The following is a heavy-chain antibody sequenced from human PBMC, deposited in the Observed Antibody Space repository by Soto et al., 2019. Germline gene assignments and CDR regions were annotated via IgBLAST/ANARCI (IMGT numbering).Heavy chain of an antibody. D-gene: IGHD1-26*01. Sequence: EGQVVESGGGLVQPGGSLRLSCAASGFTFSTYWMNWVRQAPGKGLVWVSLINPDGSTTTYADSVKGRFTISRDNAKNTVDLQMNSLRADDTAVYYCARDLRGSPHYWGQGTLVTVSS. CDR3: ARDLRGSPHY. CDR2: INPDGSTT. CDR1: GFTFSTYW. V-gene: IGHV3-74*01. J-gene: IGHJ4*02.